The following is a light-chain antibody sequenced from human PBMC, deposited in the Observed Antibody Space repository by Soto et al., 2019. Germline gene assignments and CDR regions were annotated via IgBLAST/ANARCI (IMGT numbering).Light chain of an antibody. J-gene: IGLJ2*01. CDR2: SNN. CDR3: AAWDDSLSSPV. Sequence: QAVVTQPPSASGTPGQRVSISCSGRSSNIGSDTVNWYQQFPGTAPKLLIYSNNRRPSGVPDRFSGSKSDTSASLAIRGLQSDDEADYYCAAWDDSLSSPVFGGGTKQTVL. V-gene: IGLV1-44*01. CDR1: SSNIGSDT.